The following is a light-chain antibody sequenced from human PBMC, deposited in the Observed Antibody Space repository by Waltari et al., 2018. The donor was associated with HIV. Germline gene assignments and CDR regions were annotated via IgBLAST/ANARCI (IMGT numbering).Light chain of an antibody. Sequence: DIVMTQYPDSLAVSLGERATINCQSSQSVLYSSDKKNYLAWYQQKSGQPPKVLIYWASTRESGVPDRFSGSGSGTDFTLTISSLQAEDVAVYYCQQYYSTPWTFGQGTKVEIK. CDR2: WAS. J-gene: IGKJ1*01. V-gene: IGKV4-1*01. CDR1: QSVLYSSDKKNY. CDR3: QQYYSTPWT.